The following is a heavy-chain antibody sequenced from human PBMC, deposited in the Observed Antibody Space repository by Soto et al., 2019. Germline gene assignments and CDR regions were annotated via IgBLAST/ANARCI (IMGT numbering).Heavy chain of an antibody. CDR2: ISAYNGNT. CDR3: ARDLPLYDFCGGHPQRFAL. Sequence: ASVKVSCKGCGYTFTSSGISWVCQAPGQGLEWMGWISAYNGNTNYAQKLQGRVTMTTDTSTSTASMELRSLRSDDTAVYYCARDLPLYDFCGGHPQRFALWGQGSLDTGSS. V-gene: IGHV1-18*01. J-gene: IGHJ5*02. D-gene: IGHD3-3*01. CDR1: GYTFTSSG.